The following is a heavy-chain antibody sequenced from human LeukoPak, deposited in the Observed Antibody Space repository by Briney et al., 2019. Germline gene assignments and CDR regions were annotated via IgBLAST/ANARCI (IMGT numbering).Heavy chain of an antibody. Sequence: ASVKVSCKASGYTFTSYYMHWVRQAPGQGLEWMGIINPSGGSTSYAQKFQGRVTMTRDMSTSTVYLELSSLRSEDTAVYYCARGVRAGTTGYWGQGTLVTVSS. J-gene: IGHJ4*02. CDR1: GYTFTSYY. D-gene: IGHD1-7*01. V-gene: IGHV1-46*01. CDR2: INPSGGST. CDR3: ARGVRAGTTGY.